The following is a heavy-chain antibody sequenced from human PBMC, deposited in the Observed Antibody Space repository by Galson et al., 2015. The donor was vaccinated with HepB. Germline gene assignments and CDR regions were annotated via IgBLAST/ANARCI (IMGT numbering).Heavy chain of an antibody. CDR1: GGSISSYY. CDR2: IYYSGST. V-gene: IGHV4-59*01. CDR3: AREGSSSSFDY. D-gene: IGHD6-6*01. Sequence: ETLSLTCTVSGGSISSYYWSWIRQPPGKGLEWIGYIYYSGSTNYNPSLKSRVTISVDTSKNQFSLKLSSVTAADTAVYYCAREGSSSSFDYWGQGTLVTVSS. J-gene: IGHJ4*02.